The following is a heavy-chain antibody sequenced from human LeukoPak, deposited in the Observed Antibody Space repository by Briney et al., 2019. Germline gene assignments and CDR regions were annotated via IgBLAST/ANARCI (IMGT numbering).Heavy chain of an antibody. CDR2: IYYSGST. D-gene: IGHD2-2*01. Sequence: PSETLSLTCTVSGGSVSSGSYYWSWIRQPPGKGLEWIGYIYYSGSTNYNPSLKSRVTISVDTSKNQFSLKLSSVTAADTAVCYCARDNRIIPAAMRPGYYYYGMDVWGKGTTVTVSS. CDR1: GGSVSSGSYY. J-gene: IGHJ6*04. CDR3: ARDNRIIPAAMRPGYYYYGMDV. V-gene: IGHV4-61*01.